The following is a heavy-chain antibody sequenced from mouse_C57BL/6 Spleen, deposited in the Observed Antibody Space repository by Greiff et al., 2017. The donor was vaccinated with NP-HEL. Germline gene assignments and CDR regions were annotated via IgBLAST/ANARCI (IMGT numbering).Heavy chain of an antibody. J-gene: IGHJ3*01. CDR2: INPNNGGT. CDR3: ARPHYSNPWFAY. Sequence: VQLQQSGPELVKPGASVKISCKASGYAFTDYYMNWVKQSHGKSLEWIGDINPNNGGTSYNQKFKGKATLTVDKSSSTAYMELRSLTSEDSAVYYCARPHYSNPWFAYWGQGTLVTVSA. CDR1: GYAFTDYY. D-gene: IGHD2-5*01. V-gene: IGHV1-26*01.